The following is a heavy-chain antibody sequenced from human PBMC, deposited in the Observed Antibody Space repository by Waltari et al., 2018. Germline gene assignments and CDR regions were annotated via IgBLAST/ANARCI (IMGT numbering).Heavy chain of an antibody. D-gene: IGHD6-19*01. Sequence: QLQLQESGPGLVNPSETLSLTCTVSGGSISSSSYYWGWIRQPPGKGLEWIGSIDYSGSTYYNPSLKSRVTISVDTSKNQFSLKLSSVTAADTAVYYCARHVTVAGTGGWFDPWGQGTLVTVSS. CDR1: GGSISSSSYY. V-gene: IGHV4-39*01. CDR2: IDYSGST. J-gene: IGHJ5*02. CDR3: ARHVTVAGTGGWFDP.